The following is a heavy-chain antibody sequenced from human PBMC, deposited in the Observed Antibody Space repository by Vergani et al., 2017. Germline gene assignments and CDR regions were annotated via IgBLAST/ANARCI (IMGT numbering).Heavy chain of an antibody. J-gene: IGHJ5*02. CDR3: ARQSPVEWLVKLGWIDP. CDR2: IYYSGST. CDR1: GASIRSSNYY. Sequence: QLQLQESGPGLVKPSATLSLTCSVSGASIRSSNYYWGWIRQPPGKGLEWIASIYYSGSTYNNPTLKSRVTISVDTSKNQFSLKLSSVTAADTAVYFCARQSPVEWLVKLGWIDPGGQGILVTVSS. D-gene: IGHD6-19*01. V-gene: IGHV4-39*01.